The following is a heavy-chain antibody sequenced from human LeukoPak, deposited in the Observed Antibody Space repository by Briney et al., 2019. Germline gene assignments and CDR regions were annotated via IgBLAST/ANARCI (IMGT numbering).Heavy chain of an antibody. CDR3: ARAIPELGYCSSTSCKTPMPYYYYGMDV. V-gene: IGHV1-18*01. CDR1: GYTFTSYG. Sequence: ASVTVSCTASGYTFTSYGISWVRHAPGHPLGRIGWVRGYNGNTNDAQNIQGTVALTTDPSTSPANMEPRSLRSDDTAVYYCARAIPELGYCSSTSCKTPMPYYYYGMDVWGQGTTVTVSS. J-gene: IGHJ6*02. CDR2: VRGYNGNT. D-gene: IGHD2-2*01.